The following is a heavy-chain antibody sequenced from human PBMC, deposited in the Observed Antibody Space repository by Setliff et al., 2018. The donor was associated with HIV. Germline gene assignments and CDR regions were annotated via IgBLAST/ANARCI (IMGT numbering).Heavy chain of an antibody. Sequence: EASVKVSCKASGGTFSNNAISWVRQAPGQGLEWMGRIIPIFGSPNYAQKFQGRVTITADKSTNTAYMELNSLNSEDTAVYYCASGRGVISDMDVWGKGTTVTVS. V-gene: IGHV1-69*06. D-gene: IGHD3-16*02. CDR3: ASGRGVISDMDV. J-gene: IGHJ6*03. CDR1: GGTFSNNA. CDR2: IIPIFGSP.